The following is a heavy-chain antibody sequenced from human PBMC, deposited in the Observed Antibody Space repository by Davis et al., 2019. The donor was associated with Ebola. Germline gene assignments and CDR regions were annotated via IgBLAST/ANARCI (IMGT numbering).Heavy chain of an antibody. CDR1: GFTFSSSW. J-gene: IGHJ4*02. D-gene: IGHD3-16*01. CDR2: TNGDGTNI. Sequence: GESLKISCAASGFTFSSSWMHWVRQVSGKGLVWVSRTNGDGTNIRYEDSVKGRFTISRDNAKNTLYLEMKSLRVEETAVYYCASSYEWPHSLRYWGQGTLVTVSS. V-gene: IGHV3-74*01. CDR3: ASSYEWPHSLRY.